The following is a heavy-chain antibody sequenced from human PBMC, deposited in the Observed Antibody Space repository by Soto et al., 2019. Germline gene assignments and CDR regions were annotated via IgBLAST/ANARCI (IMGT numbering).Heavy chain of an antibody. J-gene: IGHJ4*02. CDR3: ARGVLY. CDR2: IFYRGTT. CDR1: GGSISSGGYF. V-gene: IGHV4-31*03. Sequence: QVQLQESGPGLVEPSQTLSLTCTVSGGSISSGGYFWSGIRQPPGKGLQWIGNIFYRGTTYYNPSLKSRVTISVDTSKNQFSLKLTSVTAADTAVYFCARGVLYWGQGTLVTVSS. D-gene: IGHD1-1*01.